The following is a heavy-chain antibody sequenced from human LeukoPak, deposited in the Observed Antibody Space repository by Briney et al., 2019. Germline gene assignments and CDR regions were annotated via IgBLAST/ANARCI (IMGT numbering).Heavy chain of an antibody. V-gene: IGHV3-21*01. J-gene: IGHJ4*02. CDR2: ISSSSSYI. CDR3: ARENRGSGSGFFDS. D-gene: IGHD3-10*01. CDR1: GFTFSSYS. Sequence: TGGSLRLSCAASGFTFSSYSMNWVRQAPGKGLEWVSSISSSSSYIYYADSVKGRFTISRDNAKNSLYLQMNSLRAEDTAVYYCARENRGSGSGFFDSWGQGTLATVSS.